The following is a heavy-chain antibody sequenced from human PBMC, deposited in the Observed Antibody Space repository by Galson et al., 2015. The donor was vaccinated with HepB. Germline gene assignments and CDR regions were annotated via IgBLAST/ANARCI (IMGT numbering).Heavy chain of an antibody. Sequence: SLRLSCAASGFTFSSYAMSWVRQAPGKGLEWVSAISGSGGSTYYADSVKGRFTISRDNSKNTPYLQMNSLRAEDTAVYYCAKGGSWYYYYYMDVWGKRTTVIVSS. D-gene: IGHD1-26*01. CDR2: ISGSGGST. CDR3: AKGGSWYYYYYMDV. J-gene: IGHJ6*03. V-gene: IGHV3-23*01. CDR1: GFTFSSYA.